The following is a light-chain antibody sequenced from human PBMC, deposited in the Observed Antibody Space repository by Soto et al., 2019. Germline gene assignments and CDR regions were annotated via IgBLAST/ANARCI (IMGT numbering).Light chain of an antibody. CDR1: QTVKSSY. J-gene: IGKJ1*01. Sequence: EIVMPQSPGVLSLSVGARATLSCRASQTVKSSYLAWYQQKPGQAPRLLIYDASTRAAGIPDRFSASGSGTDFTLIISRLEPEDFAVYSCQQYASSPQTFGQGTKWIS. CDR2: DAS. CDR3: QQYASSPQT. V-gene: IGKV3-20*01.